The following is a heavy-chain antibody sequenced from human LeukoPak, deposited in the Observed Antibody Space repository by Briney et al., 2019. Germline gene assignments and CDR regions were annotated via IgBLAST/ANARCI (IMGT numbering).Heavy chain of an antibody. Sequence: GGSLRLSCAASGFTFSSYNMNWVRQATGKGLEWVSYISSSSSTIYYADSVKGRFTISRDNAKNSLYLQMNSLRAEDTAVYYCARYGDYGSYDYWGQGTLVTVSS. V-gene: IGHV3-48*04. J-gene: IGHJ4*02. CDR1: GFTFSSYN. CDR3: ARYGDYGSYDY. CDR2: ISSSSSTI. D-gene: IGHD4-17*01.